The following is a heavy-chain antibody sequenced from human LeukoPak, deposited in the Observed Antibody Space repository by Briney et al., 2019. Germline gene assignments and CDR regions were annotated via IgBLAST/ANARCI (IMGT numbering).Heavy chain of an antibody. Sequence: SETLSLTCAVYGGSFSGYYWSWIRQPPGKGLEWIGSIYYSGSTYYNPSLKSRVTISVDTSKNQFSLKLSSVTAADTAVYYCARQYHYDFWSGYFGSPTDYYYYGMDVWGQGTTVTVSS. J-gene: IGHJ6*02. CDR2: IYYSGST. D-gene: IGHD3-3*01. V-gene: IGHV4-34*01. CDR1: GGSFSGYY. CDR3: ARQYHYDFWSGYFGSPTDYYYYGMDV.